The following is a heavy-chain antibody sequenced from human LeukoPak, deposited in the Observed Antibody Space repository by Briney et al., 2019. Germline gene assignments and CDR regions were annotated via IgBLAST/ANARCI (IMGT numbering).Heavy chain of an antibody. D-gene: IGHD6-13*01. V-gene: IGHV3-30*18. J-gene: IGHJ4*02. CDR1: GFTFSSYG. Sequence: TGGSLRLSCAASGFTFSSYGMHWVRQAPGKGLEWVAVISYDGSNKYYADSVKGRFTISRDNSKNTLYLQMNSLRAEDTAVYYCAKASYSSSWSYFDYWGQGTLVTVSS. CDR2: ISYDGSNK. CDR3: AKASYSSSWSYFDY.